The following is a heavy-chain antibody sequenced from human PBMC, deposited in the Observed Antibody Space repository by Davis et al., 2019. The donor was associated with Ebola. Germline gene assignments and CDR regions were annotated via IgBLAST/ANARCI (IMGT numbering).Heavy chain of an antibody. Sequence: SETLPLSCTASGGPTSSYYWSWIRQPPGKGLEWIGYISYSGSTNYNPSLKSRVTISVDHSKNQFSLKLSSVPAADTAVYYCARGMGTVTTWGMDVWSQGTTVTVSS. V-gene: IGHV4-59*01. D-gene: IGHD4-11*01. CDR3: ARGMGTVTTWGMDV. CDR1: GGPTSSYY. J-gene: IGHJ6*02. CDR2: ISYSGST.